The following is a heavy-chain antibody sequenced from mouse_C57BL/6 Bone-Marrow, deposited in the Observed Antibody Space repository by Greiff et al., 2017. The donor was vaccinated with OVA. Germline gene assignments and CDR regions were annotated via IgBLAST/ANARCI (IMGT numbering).Heavy chain of an antibody. D-gene: IGHD1-1*01. CDR1: GYTFTSYT. CDR2: INPSSGYT. J-gene: IGHJ4*01. CDR3: ARILRGDAMDY. Sequence: QVQLQQSGADLARPGASVKMSCKASGYTFTSYTMHWVKQRPGQGLEWIGYINPSSGYTKYNQKFKDKATLTADKSSSTAYMQLSSLTSEDSAVYYCARILRGDAMDYWGQGTSVTVSS. V-gene: IGHV1-4*01.